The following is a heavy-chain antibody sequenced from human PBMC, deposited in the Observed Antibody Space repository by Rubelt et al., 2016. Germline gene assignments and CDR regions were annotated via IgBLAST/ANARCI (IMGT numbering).Heavy chain of an antibody. J-gene: IGHJ4*02. V-gene: IGHV3-30*03. CDR3: ARVPSFTSRGDS. D-gene: IGHD2-2*01. Sequence: YGGGVVQPGRSLRLSCAASGFRFSNYGMHWVRQAPGKGLEWVAIISYDGSNKYYADSVKGRFTISRDNSKNTLYLQMNSLRAEDTAVYYCARVPSFTSRGDSWGQGTLVTVSS. CDR2: ISYDGSNK. CDR1: GFRFSNYG.